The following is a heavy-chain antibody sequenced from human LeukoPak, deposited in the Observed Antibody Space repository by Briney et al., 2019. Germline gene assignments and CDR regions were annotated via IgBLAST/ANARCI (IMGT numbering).Heavy chain of an antibody. D-gene: IGHD6-6*01. Sequence: TPSETLSLTCTVSGGSISSYYWSWIRQPPGKGLEWIGHIYYSGSTNSGSTNYNPSLKSRGTISVDTSKNQFSLKLSSVTAADTAVYYCARQISLVPFDYWGQGTLVTVSS. J-gene: IGHJ4*02. CDR3: ARQISLVPFDY. CDR2: IYYSGSTNSGST. CDR1: GGSISSYY. V-gene: IGHV4-59*08.